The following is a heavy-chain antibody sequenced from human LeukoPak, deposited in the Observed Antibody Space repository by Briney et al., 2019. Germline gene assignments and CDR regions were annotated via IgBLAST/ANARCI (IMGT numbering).Heavy chain of an antibody. V-gene: IGHV4-34*01. CDR2: INHSGST. D-gene: IGHD4-17*01. Sequence: SETLSLTCAVYGGSFSGYYWSWIRQPPGKGLEWIGEINHSGSTNYNPSLKSRVTISVDTSKNQFSLKLSSVTAADTAVYYCASVGDYVSYWGQGTLVTVSS. J-gene: IGHJ4*02. CDR3: ASVGDYVSY. CDR1: GGSFSGYY.